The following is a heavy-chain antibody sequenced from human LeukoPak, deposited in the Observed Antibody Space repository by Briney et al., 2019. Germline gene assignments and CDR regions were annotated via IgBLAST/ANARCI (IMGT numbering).Heavy chain of an antibody. Sequence: GGSLRLSCAASGFTFSSYWMNWARQAPGRGLEWVASINHNGNVNYYVDSVKGRSTISRDNAKNSLYLQMSNLRAEDTAVYFCARGGGLDVWGQGATVTVSS. J-gene: IGHJ6*02. CDR3: ARGGGLDV. V-gene: IGHV3-7*03. CDR2: INHNGNVN. CDR1: GFTFSSYW. D-gene: IGHD3-16*01.